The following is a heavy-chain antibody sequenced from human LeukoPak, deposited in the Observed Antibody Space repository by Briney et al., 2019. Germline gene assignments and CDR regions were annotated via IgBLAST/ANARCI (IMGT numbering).Heavy chain of an antibody. V-gene: IGHV4-39*01. D-gene: IGHD3-3*01. CDR3: ASCITTLIGY. CDR2: IYYSGST. CDR1: GGSISSSSYY. J-gene: IGHJ4*02. Sequence: SETLSLTCTVSGGSISSSSYYWGWIRQPPGQGLEWIGSIYYSGSTYYNPSLKSRVTISVDTSKNQFSLKLSSVTAADTAVYYCASCITTLIGYWGQGTLVTVSS.